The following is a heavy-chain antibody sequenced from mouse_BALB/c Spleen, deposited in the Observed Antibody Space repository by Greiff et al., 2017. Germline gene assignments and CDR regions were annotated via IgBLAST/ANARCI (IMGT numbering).Heavy chain of an antibody. D-gene: IGHD2-14*01. J-gene: IGHJ4*01. CDR3: ARDPPYRYGEMDY. V-gene: IGHV3-6*02. CDR2: ISYDGSN. CDR1: GYSITSGYY. Sequence: EVHLVESGPGLVKPSQSLSLTCSVTGYSITSGYYWNWIRQFPGNKLEWMGYISYDGSNNYNPSLKNRISITRDTSKNQFFLKLNSVTTEDTATYYCARDPPYRYGEMDYWGQGTSVTVSS.